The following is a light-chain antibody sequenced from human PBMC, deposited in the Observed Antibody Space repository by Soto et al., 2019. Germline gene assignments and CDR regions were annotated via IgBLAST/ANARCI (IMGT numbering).Light chain of an antibody. CDR1: QFLSSY. CDR3: HQRNK. J-gene: IGKJ5*01. Sequence: EVLLTQSPATLSLAPGEIAALSCRASQFLSSYLAWYQQKPGQPPRLLIYDTSNRATGIPARFSGSRSGTDFTLTISSLEPEDFGVYFCHQRNKFGQGTRLEIK. CDR2: DTS. V-gene: IGKV3-11*01.